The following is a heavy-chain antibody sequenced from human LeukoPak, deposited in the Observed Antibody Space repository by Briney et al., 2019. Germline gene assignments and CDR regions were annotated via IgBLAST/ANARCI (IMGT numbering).Heavy chain of an antibody. V-gene: IGHV3-7*03. J-gene: IGHJ3*02. D-gene: IGHD6-19*01. Sequence: GGSLRLSCAASGFTFSSYWMSWVRQAPGKGLEWVANIKQDGSEKYYVDSVKGRFTISRDNSKNTLYLQMNSLRAEDTAVYYCASSSGWYFAFDIWGQGTMVTVSS. CDR2: IKQDGSEK. CDR1: GFTFSSYW. CDR3: ASSSGWYFAFDI.